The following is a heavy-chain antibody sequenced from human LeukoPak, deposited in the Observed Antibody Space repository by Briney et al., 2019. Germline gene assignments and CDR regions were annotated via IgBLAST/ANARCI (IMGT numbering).Heavy chain of an antibody. CDR2: ISYDGSSR. CDR1: GFSFSNYP. D-gene: IGHD7-27*01. V-gene: IGHV3-30*04. J-gene: IGHJ4*02. Sequence: GGSLRLSCAASGFSFSNYPMQWVRQAPGKGLEWVATISYDGSSRYSAASVRGRFTISRDNSKNTLSLQMNSLRVEDTAVYYCAIDPNWGTHSWGQGVLVTVSS. CDR3: AIDPNWGTHS.